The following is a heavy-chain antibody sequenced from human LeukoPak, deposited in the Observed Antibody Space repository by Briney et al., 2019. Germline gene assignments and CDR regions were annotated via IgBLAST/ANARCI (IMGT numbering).Heavy chain of an antibody. CDR3: ARPKYSSAYDAFDI. J-gene: IGHJ3*02. V-gene: IGHV4-34*01. D-gene: IGHD6-19*01. CDR1: GGSFSGYY. CDR2: INHSGST. Sequence: PSETLSLTCAVSGGSFSGYYWSWLRQPPGKGLEWFGEINHSGSTNYNPSLKSRVTISVDTSKNQFSLKLCSVTAADTAVYYCARPKYSSAYDAFDIWGQGTMVTVSS.